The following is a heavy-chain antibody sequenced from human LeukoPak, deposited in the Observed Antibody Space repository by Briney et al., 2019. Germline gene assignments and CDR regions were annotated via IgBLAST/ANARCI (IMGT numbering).Heavy chain of an antibody. V-gene: IGHV4-59*01. J-gene: IGHJ4*02. CDR2: IYYSGST. Sequence: SETLSLTCTVSGGSISSYYWSWIRQPPGKGLEWIGYIYYSGSTNYNPSLKSRVTISVDTSKNQFSLKLSSVTAADTAVYYCAKEIWPTVTTPGRTYFDYWGQGTLVTVSS. D-gene: IGHD4-11*01. CDR1: GGSISSYY. CDR3: AKEIWPTVTTPGRTYFDY.